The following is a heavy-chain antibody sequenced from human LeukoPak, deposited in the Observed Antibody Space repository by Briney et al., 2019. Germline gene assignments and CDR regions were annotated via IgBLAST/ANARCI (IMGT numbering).Heavy chain of an antibody. V-gene: IGHV3-21*04. CDR1: GFTFSSYS. J-gene: IGHJ5*02. Sequence: GGSLRLSCAASGFTFSSYSMNWVRQAPGKGLEWVSSISSSSSYIYYADSVKGRFTISRDNAKNSLYLQMNSLRSEDTAVYYCAADLGGILDRGDYHPPWFDPWGQGTLVTVSS. CDR3: AADLGGILDRGDYHPPWFDP. CDR2: ISSSSSYI. D-gene: IGHD4-17*01.